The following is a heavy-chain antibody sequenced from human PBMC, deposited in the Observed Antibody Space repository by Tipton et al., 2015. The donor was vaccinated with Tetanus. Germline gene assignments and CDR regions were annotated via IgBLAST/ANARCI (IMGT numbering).Heavy chain of an antibody. CDR2: IYQSGST. CDR1: GGSVNSGSYY. CDR3: ARDGPYYSDTSNDYNFYGMDV. J-gene: IGHJ6*02. D-gene: IGHD3-22*01. Sequence: TLSLTCTVSGGSVNSGSYYWSWIRQPPGKGLEWIGYIYQSGSTSYSPSLESRVTISLETSKNQFSLRLSSVTAADTAVYYCARDGPYYSDTSNDYNFYGMDVWGQGTTVTVSS. V-gene: IGHV4-61*01.